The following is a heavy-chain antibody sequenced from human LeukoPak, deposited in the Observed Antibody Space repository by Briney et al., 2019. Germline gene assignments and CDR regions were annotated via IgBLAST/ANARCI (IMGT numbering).Heavy chain of an antibody. J-gene: IGHJ6*02. CDR1: GYTITSYY. CDR2: INPSGGST. D-gene: IGHD1-26*01. CDR3: VTSGNPPYVGAPYYYYYGMDV. Sequence: ASVKVSCKTSGYTITSYYMFWVRQAPGQGLEWMGIINPSGGSTSYAQKFQGRVTMTEDTSTDTAYMELSSLRSEDTAVYYCVTSGNPPYVGAPYYYYYGMDVWGQGTTVTVSS. V-gene: IGHV1-46*01.